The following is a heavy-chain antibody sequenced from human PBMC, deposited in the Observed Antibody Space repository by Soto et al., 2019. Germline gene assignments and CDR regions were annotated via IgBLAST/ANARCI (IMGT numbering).Heavy chain of an antibody. Sequence: PSETLSLTCTVSGGSISSSSYYWGWIRQPPGKGLEWIGYIYYSGSTYYNPSLKSRVTISVDTSKNQFSLKLSSVTAADTAVYYCARGDYYGSGSYYPHFDYWGQGTLVTVSS. J-gene: IGHJ4*02. CDR3: ARGDYYGSGSYYPHFDY. CDR1: GGSISSSSYY. CDR2: IYYSGST. V-gene: IGHV4-30-4*08. D-gene: IGHD3-10*01.